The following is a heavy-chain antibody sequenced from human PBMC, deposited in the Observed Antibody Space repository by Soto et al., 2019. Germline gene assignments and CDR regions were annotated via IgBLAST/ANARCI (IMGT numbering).Heavy chain of an antibody. CDR3: ARDSDPHSLQLWFPYYYYGMDV. Sequence: WGDLKISCASSVFTFSIYWMSWLRQAPGKGLDVVDNIKQDGSEKYYVDSVKGRFTISRDNAKNSLYLQMNSLRAEDTAVYYCARDSDPHSLQLWFPYYYYGMDVWGHGTTVTVSS. CDR2: IKQDGSEK. CDR1: VFTFSIYW. V-gene: IGHV3-7*01. J-gene: IGHJ6*01. D-gene: IGHD5-18*01.